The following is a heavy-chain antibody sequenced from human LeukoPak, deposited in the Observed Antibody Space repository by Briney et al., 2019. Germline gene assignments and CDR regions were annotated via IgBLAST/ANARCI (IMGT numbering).Heavy chain of an antibody. CDR2: INPNSGGT. D-gene: IGHD3-10*01. J-gene: IGHJ3*02. V-gene: IGHV1-2*02. CDR1: GYTFTGYY. CDR3: ARGKLLWFGEFPDAFDI. Sequence: ASVKVSCKASGYTFTGYYMHWVRQAPGQGLEWMGWINPNSGGTNYAQKFQGRVTMTRDTSIGTAYMELSRLRSDDTAVYYCARGKLLWFGEFPDAFDIWGQGTMVTVSS.